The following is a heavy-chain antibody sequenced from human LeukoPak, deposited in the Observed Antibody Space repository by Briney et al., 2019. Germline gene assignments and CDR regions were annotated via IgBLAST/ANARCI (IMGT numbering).Heavy chain of an antibody. D-gene: IGHD3-9*01. CDR3: AKDGELRYFDWLLYGYFDY. Sequence: GGSLRLSCAASGFTFSSYGMHWVRQAPGKGLEWVAFIRYDGSNKYYADSVKGRFTISRDNSKNTLYLQMNSLRAEDTAVYYCAKDGELRYFDWLLYGYFDYWGQGTLVTVSS. V-gene: IGHV3-30*02. J-gene: IGHJ4*02. CDR2: IRYDGSNK. CDR1: GFTFSSYG.